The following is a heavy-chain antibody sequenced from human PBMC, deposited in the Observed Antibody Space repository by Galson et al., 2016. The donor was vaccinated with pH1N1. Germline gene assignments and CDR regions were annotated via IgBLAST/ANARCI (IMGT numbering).Heavy chain of an antibody. J-gene: IGHJ5*02. CDR3: ARHISFRGNWFAP. CDR2: IRYDGSNK. V-gene: IGHV3-33*01. Sequence: SLRLSCAASGFTFSSYGMHWVRQAPGKGLEWVAVIRYDGSNKYYADSVKGRFTISRDNSKNTLYLQMNSLRAEDTAVYYCARHISFRGNWFAPWGRGTLVTVSS. CDR1: GFTFSSYG. D-gene: IGHD2-21*01.